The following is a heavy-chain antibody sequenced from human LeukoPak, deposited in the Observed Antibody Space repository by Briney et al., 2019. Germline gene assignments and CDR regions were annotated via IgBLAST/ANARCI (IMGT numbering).Heavy chain of an antibody. CDR1: GFTFSSYG. D-gene: IGHD6-19*01. J-gene: IGHJ1*01. Sequence: GGTLRLSCAASGFTFSSYGMSWVRQAPGKGLEWVSAISGSGGSTYYADSVKGRFTISRDNSKNTLYLQMNSLRAEDTAVYYCAKTSGRSGIAVAGTNFQHWGQGTLVTVSS. V-gene: IGHV3-23*01. CDR3: AKTSGRSGIAVAGTNFQH. CDR2: ISGSGGST.